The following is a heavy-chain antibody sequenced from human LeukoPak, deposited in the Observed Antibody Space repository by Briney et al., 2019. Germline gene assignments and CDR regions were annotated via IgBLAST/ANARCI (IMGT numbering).Heavy chain of an antibody. Sequence: PGGSLRLSCAASGLTFSSNWMSWVRQAPGKGLEWVANIKQDGSEKFYVDSVKGRFTISRDNAKNSLYLQMNSLRAEDTALYYCAKGGGYASDHWGQGTLVTVSS. D-gene: IGHD5-12*01. CDR3: AKGGGYASDH. CDR2: IKQDGSEK. J-gene: IGHJ4*02. CDR1: GLTFSSNW. V-gene: IGHV3-7*01.